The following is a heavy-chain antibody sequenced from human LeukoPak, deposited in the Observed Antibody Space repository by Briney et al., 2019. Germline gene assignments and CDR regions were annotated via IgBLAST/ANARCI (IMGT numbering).Heavy chain of an antibody. V-gene: IGHV3-23*01. D-gene: IGHD5-12*01. J-gene: IGHJ4*02. Sequence: PGGSLRLSCAASGFTFSSYGMSWVRQAPGKGLEWVSGISGSGSDGSTYYADSVKGRFTISRDNSKNTLYLQMNSLRAEDTAVYYCVRGPSGYHNTGGQGTLVTVSS. CDR1: GFTFSSYG. CDR2: ISGSGSDGST. CDR3: VRGPSGYHNT.